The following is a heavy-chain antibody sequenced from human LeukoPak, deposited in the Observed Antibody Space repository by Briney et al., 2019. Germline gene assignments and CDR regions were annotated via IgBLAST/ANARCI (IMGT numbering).Heavy chain of an antibody. CDR3: ARGFRNGPFDC. Sequence: GGSLTLSCAPSGFTFSSYAMSWVRQVPGKGLEWVSGINRNGDNTDYADSVKGRFTISRDNAKNSHFLQMNSLRVEDTAFYYCARGFRNGPFDCWGQGTLVTVSS. J-gene: IGHJ4*02. D-gene: IGHD2-8*01. CDR2: INRNGDNT. CDR1: GFTFSSYA. V-gene: IGHV3-20*04.